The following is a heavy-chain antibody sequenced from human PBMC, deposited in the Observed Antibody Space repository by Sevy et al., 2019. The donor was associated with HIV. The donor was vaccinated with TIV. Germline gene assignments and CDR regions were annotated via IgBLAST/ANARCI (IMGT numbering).Heavy chain of an antibody. CDR2: LSFGCGKI. J-gene: IGHJ4*02. CDR1: GFAFYDYS. Sequence: GWSLRLSFAASGFAFYDYSMSWIRQAPGKGLEWVATLSFGCGKINYADSVKGRFTISRDNSKKSFYLQMDNLRVEDTALYYCAREGCTRPNDYWGQGTRVTVSS. D-gene: IGHD2-8*01. V-gene: IGHV3-23*01. CDR3: AREGCTRPNDY.